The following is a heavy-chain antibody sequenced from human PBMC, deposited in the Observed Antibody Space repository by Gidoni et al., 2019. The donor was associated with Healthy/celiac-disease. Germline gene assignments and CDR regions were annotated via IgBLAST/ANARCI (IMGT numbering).Heavy chain of an antibody. CDR2: IYTSGST. D-gene: IGHD4-17*01. CDR3: ARDNDYGDYVLYYFDY. CDR1: GGSISSYY. J-gene: IGHJ4*02. V-gene: IGHV4-4*07. Sequence: QVQLPQSVPGLVKPSATLSLTCPVSGGSISSYYWSWIRQPAGKGLEWIGRIYTSGSTNYNPSLKSRVTMSVDTYKNQFSVKLSAVTAADTAVYYCARDNDYGDYVLYYFDYWGQGTLVTVSS.